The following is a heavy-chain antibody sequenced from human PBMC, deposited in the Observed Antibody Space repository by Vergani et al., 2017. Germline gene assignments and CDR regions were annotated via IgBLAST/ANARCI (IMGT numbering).Heavy chain of an antibody. CDR1: GGSINSYY. D-gene: IGHD6-6*01. CDR2: IYYSGST. V-gene: IGHV4-59*12. Sequence: QVQLQESGPGLVTPSETLSLTCTVSGGSINSYYWSWIRQPPGKGLEWIGYIYYSGSTYYNPSLKSRVTISVDTSKNQLSLKLSSVTAADTAVYYCARVGYSSSSSDYWGQGTLVTVSS. J-gene: IGHJ4*02. CDR3: ARVGYSSSSSDY.